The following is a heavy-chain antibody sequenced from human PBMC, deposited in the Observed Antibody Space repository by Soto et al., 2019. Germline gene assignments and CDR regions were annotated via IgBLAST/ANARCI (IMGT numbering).Heavy chain of an antibody. CDR3: ARAREYYDILTGPDYYYMDV. CDR1: GGSFSGYY. D-gene: IGHD3-9*01. V-gene: IGHV4-34*01. CDR2: INHSGST. Sequence: SETLSLTCAVYGGSFSGYYWSWIRQPPGKGLEWIGEINHSGSTNYNPSLKSRVTISVDTSKNQFSLKLSSVTAADTAVYYCARAREYYDILTGPDYYYMDVWGKGTTVTVSS. J-gene: IGHJ6*03.